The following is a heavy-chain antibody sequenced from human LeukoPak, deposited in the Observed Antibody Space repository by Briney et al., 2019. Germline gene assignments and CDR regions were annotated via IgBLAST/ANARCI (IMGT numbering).Heavy chain of an antibody. CDR2: IKQDGSEK. CDR3: TRVFGPAV. V-gene: IGHV3-7*01. J-gene: IGHJ6*02. D-gene: IGHD3-3*01. Sequence: GGSLRLSCAGSGFTFSNYCMSWVRQAPGKGLEWVANIKQDGSEKYYVDSVKGRFTIPRDNAKNSLILQMNSLRVEDTGVYYCTRVFGPAVWGQGTTVTVSS. CDR1: GFTFSNYC.